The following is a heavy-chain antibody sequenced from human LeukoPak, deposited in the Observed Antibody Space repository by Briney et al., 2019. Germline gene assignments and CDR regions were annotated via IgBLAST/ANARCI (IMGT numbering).Heavy chain of an antibody. Sequence: ASVKVSCKVSGYTLTELSMHWVRQAPGKGLEWMGGFDPEDGETIYAQKLQGRVTMTTDTSTSTAYMELRSLRSDDTAVYYCARTGALAPYYGMDVWGQGTTVTASS. CDR1: GYTLTELS. V-gene: IGHV1-24*01. D-gene: IGHD1-14*01. J-gene: IGHJ6*02. CDR3: ARTGALAPYYGMDV. CDR2: FDPEDGET.